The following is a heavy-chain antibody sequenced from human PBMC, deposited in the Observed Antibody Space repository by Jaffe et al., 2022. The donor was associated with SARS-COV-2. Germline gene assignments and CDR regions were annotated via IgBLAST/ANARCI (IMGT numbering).Heavy chain of an antibody. CDR3: ARIGSGFYYYMDV. Sequence: QVTLKESGPVLVKPTETLTLTCTVSGFSLSNIKMGVSWVRQPPGKALEWLAHIFSNDEKSYSASLKTRLSISQDTSKSQVVLTLTNMDSADTGTYYCARIGSGFYYYMDVWGKGTTVSVSS. CDR1: GFSLSNIKMG. D-gene: IGHD3-10*01. J-gene: IGHJ6*03. V-gene: IGHV2-26*01. CDR2: IFSNDEK.